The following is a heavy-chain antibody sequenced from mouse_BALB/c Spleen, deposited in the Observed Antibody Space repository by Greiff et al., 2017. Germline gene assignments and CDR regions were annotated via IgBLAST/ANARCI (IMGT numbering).Heavy chain of an antibody. CDR3: ASGGYGSSWYFDV. D-gene: IGHD1-1*01. V-gene: IGHV5-6-5*01. Sequence: EVMLVESGGGLVKPGGSLKLSCAASGFTFSSYAMSWVRQTPEKRLEWVASISSGGSTYYPDSVKGRFTISRDNARNILYLQMSSLRSEDTAMYYCASGGYGSSWYFDVWGAGTTGTVSS. CDR1: GFTFSSYA. CDR2: ISSGGST. J-gene: IGHJ1*01.